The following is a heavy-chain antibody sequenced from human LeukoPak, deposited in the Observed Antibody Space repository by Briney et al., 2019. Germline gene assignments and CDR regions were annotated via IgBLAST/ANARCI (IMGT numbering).Heavy chain of an antibody. V-gene: IGHV1-46*01. Sequence: ASVKVSCKTSGYNFVNHYMHWVRQAPGQGLVWMGIIMPSGGNTSYAQTFQDRLTMTRDMSTTTVYMEVRSLTSDDTAIYYCAREATDGGFDFWGQGTLVTVSS. CDR1: GYNFVNHY. CDR3: AREATDGGFDF. CDR2: IMPSGGNT. J-gene: IGHJ4*02.